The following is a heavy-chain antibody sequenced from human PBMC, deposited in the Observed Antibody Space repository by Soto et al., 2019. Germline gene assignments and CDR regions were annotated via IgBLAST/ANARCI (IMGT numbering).Heavy chain of an antibody. J-gene: IGHJ4*02. CDR1: GGTFSSYA. D-gene: IGHD2-2*01. Sequence: SVKVSCKASGGTFSSYAISWVRQAPGQGLEWMGGIIPIFGTANYAQKFQGRVTITADESTSTAYMELSSLRSEDTAVYYCARVGTGYCISTSCYEFDYWGQGTLVTVSS. CDR3: ARVGTGYCISTSCYEFDY. V-gene: IGHV1-69*13. CDR2: IIPIFGTA.